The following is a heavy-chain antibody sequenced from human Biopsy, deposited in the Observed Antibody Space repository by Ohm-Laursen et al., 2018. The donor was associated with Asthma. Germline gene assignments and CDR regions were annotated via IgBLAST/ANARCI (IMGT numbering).Heavy chain of an antibody. CDR3: ARDVDLRSGY. D-gene: IGHD2-15*01. V-gene: IGHV3-7*05. J-gene: IGHJ4*02. CDR2: IKEDGSEK. CDR1: GFTFSTSW. Sequence: GSLRLSCAASGFTFSTSWMTWVRQAPGKGLEWVANIKEDGSEKNYVDSVKGRFTISRDNGKNSLYLQMNSLRAEDTAVYYCARDVDLRSGYWGQGTLVTVSS.